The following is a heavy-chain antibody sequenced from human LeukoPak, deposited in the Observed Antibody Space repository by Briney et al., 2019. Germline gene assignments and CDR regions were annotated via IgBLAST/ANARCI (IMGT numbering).Heavy chain of an antibody. J-gene: IGHJ4*02. D-gene: IGHD3-22*01. Sequence: PGGSLRLSCAASGFTFRRYGMTWVRQAPGKGLDWVSSVSDSGRNTYYADSVKGRFTISRDNSRNTLYLRMNSLRAEDTAVYYCAREYHDSSGYLDYWGQGTLVTVSS. CDR2: VSDSGRNT. CDR3: AREYHDSSGYLDY. V-gene: IGHV3-23*01. CDR1: GFTFRRYG.